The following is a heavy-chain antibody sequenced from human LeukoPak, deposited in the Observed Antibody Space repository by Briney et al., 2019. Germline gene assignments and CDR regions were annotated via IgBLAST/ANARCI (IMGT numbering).Heavy chain of an antibody. CDR3: ARDGLHTAHFDY. Sequence: GGSLRLSCTASGFTFSSYTMNWVRQAPGKGLEWVSTVSDSFNKHYSDSVKGRFTISRDNAGNSLYLQMNSLRDEDTAVYYCARDGLHTAHFDYWGQGTLVTVSS. D-gene: IGHD5-18*01. CDR2: VSDSFNK. CDR1: GFTFSSYT. V-gene: IGHV3-48*02. J-gene: IGHJ4*02.